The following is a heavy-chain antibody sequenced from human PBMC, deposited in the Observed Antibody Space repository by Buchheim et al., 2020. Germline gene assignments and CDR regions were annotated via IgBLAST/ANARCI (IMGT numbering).Heavy chain of an antibody. D-gene: IGHD3-3*01. Sequence: EVQLVESGGGLVQPGGSLRLSCAASGFTFSSYEMNWVRQAPGKGLEWVSYISNGGSTMYYADSVKGRFTISRDNAKNSLYLQMNSLRADDTAIYYCARDRSFGVVNNFDYWGQGTL. CDR1: GFTFSSYE. V-gene: IGHV3-48*03. CDR3: ARDRSFGVVNNFDY. CDR2: ISNGGSTM. J-gene: IGHJ4*02.